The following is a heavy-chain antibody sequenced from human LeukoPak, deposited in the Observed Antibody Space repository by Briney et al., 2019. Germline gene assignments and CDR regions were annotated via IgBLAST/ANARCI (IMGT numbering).Heavy chain of an antibody. J-gene: IGHJ5*02. V-gene: IGHV4-30-2*01. CDR3: ASRPGNPTDNWFDP. CDR2: IYHSGST. CDR1: GGSISSGPY. Sequence: SQTLSLTCTVSGGSISSGPYWSWIRQPPGKGLEYIGYIYHSGSTYYNPSLKSRVTISVDRSKNQFSLNLISVTAADTAVYYCASRPGNPTDNWFDPWGQGTLVTVSS. D-gene: IGHD1-14*01.